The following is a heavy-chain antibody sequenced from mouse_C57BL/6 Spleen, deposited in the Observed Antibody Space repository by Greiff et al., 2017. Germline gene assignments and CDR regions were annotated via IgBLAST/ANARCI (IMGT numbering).Heavy chain of an antibody. Sequence: VQLQQSGPELVKPGASVKMSCKASGYTFTDCNMHWVKQSHGKSLEWIGYINPNNGGTSYNQKFKGKATLTVNKSSSTAYMELRSLTSEDSAVYYCARADYDYDGAWFAYWGQGTLVTVSA. CDR2: INPNNGGT. CDR1: GYTFTDCN. J-gene: IGHJ3*01. V-gene: IGHV1-22*01. D-gene: IGHD2-4*01. CDR3: ARADYDYDGAWFAY.